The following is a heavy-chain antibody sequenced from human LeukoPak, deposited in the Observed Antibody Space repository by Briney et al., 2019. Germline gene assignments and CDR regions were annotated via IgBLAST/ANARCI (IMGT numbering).Heavy chain of an antibody. CDR3: ARDDLEVATFDN. CDR2: INQDGSEK. J-gene: IGHJ4*02. Sequence: PGGSLRLSCAASGFTFSTYWMSWVRQGPGKGLEWLGNINQDGSEKYNVDSVKGRFTISRDNAKKSLYLQMNSLRAEDTAVYYCARDDLEVATFDNWGQGTLVIVSS. D-gene: IGHD5-12*01. V-gene: IGHV3-7*04. CDR1: GFTFSTYW.